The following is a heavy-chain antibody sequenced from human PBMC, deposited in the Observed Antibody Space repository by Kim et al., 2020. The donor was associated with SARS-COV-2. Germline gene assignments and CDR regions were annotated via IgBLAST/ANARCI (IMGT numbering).Heavy chain of an antibody. J-gene: IGHJ6*02. V-gene: IGHV3-15*01. CDR1: GFTFSNAW. CDR3: TTDPLITIFGVVIEGLGVDG. CDR2: IKSKTDGGTT. Sequence: GGSLRLSCAASGFTFSNAWMSWVRQAPGKGLEWVGRIKSKTDGGTTDYAARVLGRCTISRDETKHTLYQQMNNLKTEDTDVYYCTTDPLITIFGVVIEGLGVDGWGQGTTVADSS. D-gene: IGHD3-3*01.